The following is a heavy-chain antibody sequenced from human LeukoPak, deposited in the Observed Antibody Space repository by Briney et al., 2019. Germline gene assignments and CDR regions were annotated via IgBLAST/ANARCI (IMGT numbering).Heavy chain of an antibody. V-gene: IGHV3-23*05. D-gene: IGHD5-12*01. CDR3: AREHSLVAIHDAFDI. Sequence: PGGPLRLSCVASGFNLDNYAMSWVRQAPGKGLEWVSAITYYADSVKGRFTISRDDSENTLYLQMNRLRADDAAVYHCAREHSLVAIHDAFDIWGQGTVVTVSS. J-gene: IGHJ3*02. CDR2: IT. CDR1: GFNLDNYA.